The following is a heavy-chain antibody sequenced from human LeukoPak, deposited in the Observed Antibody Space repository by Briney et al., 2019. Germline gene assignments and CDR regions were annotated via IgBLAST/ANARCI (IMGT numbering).Heavy chain of an antibody. CDR2: IYSGGST. CDR1: GFTVSSNY. J-gene: IGHJ6*02. CDR3: ARDLDNPYYYGMDV. Sequence: PGGSLRLSCAASGFTVSSNYMSWVRQAPGKGLEWVSVIYSGGSTYYADSVKGRFTISRHNSKNTLYLQMNSLRAEDTAVYYCARDLDNPYYYGMDVWGQGTTVTVSS. V-gene: IGHV3-53*04. D-gene: IGHD1-1*01.